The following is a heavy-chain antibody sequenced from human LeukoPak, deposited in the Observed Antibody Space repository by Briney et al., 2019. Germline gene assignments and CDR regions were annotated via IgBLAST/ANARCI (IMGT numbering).Heavy chain of an antibody. Sequence: GGSLRLSCAASGFTVSSNHMSWVRQAPGKGLEWASVIFSGSGTNYADSVKGRFTISRDNSKNTLYLQMNSLRAEDTAMYYCARPSSAWYQNAFDIWGQGTMVTVSS. CDR2: IFSGSGT. V-gene: IGHV3-66*01. CDR1: GFTVSSNH. CDR3: ARPSSAWYQNAFDI. J-gene: IGHJ3*02. D-gene: IGHD6-19*01.